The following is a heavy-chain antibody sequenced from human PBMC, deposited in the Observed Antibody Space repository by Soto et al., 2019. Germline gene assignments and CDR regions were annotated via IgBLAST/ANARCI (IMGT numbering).Heavy chain of an antibody. V-gene: IGHV4-39*01. Sequence: SETLSLTCTVSGGSISSSSYYWGWIRQPPXKGLEWIGSIYYSGSTYYNPSLKSRVTISVDTSKNQFSLKLSSVTAADTAVYYCARQTYGGSGWYGDYYYYGMDVWGQGATVTVCS. CDR2: IYYSGST. J-gene: IGHJ6*02. CDR3: ARQTYGGSGWYGDYYYYGMDV. CDR1: GGSISSSSYY. D-gene: IGHD6-19*01.